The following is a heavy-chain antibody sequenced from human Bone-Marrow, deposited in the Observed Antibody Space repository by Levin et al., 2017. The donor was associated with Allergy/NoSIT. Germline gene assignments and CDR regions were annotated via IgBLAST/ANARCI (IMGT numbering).Heavy chain of an antibody. Sequence: SQTLSLTCNVSGASISSYYWSWIRQPPGKGLEWIGYVHHSGNTNYNPSLESRVTLSIDTSKNQFSLKLTSVTAADTAVYFCARVGFPPSFWGQVSLVTVSS. CDR3: ARVGFPPSF. J-gene: IGHJ4*02. CDR1: GASISSYY. V-gene: IGHV4-59*01. CDR2: VHHSGNT. D-gene: IGHD2-2*03.